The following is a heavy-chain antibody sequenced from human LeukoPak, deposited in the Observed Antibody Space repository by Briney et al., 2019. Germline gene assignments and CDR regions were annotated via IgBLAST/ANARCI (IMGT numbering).Heavy chain of an antibody. CDR2: IYYSGST. CDR3: ARLQRGITMIVATGY. D-gene: IGHD3-22*01. CDR1: GGSISSSSYY. V-gene: IGHV4-39*01. J-gene: IGHJ4*02. Sequence: KPSETLSLTCTVSGGSISSSSYYWGWIRQPPGKGLEWIGSIYYSGSTYYNPSLKSRVTISVDTSKNQFSLKLSSVTAADTAVYYCARLQRGITMIVATGYWGQGTLVTVSS.